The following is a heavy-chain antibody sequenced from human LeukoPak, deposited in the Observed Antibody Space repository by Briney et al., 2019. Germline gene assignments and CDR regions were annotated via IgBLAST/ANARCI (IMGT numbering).Heavy chain of an antibody. CDR1: GFTFSSHA. J-gene: IGHJ4*02. CDR2: IRGSGGNT. Sequence: GGSLRLSCAASGFTFSSHAMTWVRQASGKGLEWVSSIRGSGGNTYYADSVKGRFTISRYNFQNTLYLQMNSLRAEDTAVYYCAKDYYDSSIFSAPHLFACWGQGTLVTVSS. D-gene: IGHD3-22*01. V-gene: IGHV3-23*01. CDR3: AKDYYDSSIFSAPHLFAC.